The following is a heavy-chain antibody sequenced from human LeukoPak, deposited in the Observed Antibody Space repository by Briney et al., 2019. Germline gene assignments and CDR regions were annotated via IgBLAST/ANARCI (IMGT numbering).Heavy chain of an antibody. CDR2: IKSNTDGGTT. V-gene: IGHV3-15*01. Sequence: PGGSLRLSCAASGFTFSNAWMSWVRQAPGKGLEWVSRIKSNTDGGTTDYAAPVKGRFTISRDDSKNTLYLQMNSLKTEDTAVYYCTTDYYYYMDVWGKGTTVTVSS. CDR3: TTDYYYYMDV. J-gene: IGHJ6*03. CDR1: GFTFSNAW.